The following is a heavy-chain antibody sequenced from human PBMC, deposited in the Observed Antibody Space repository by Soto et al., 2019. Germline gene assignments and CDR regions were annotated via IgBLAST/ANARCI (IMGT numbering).Heavy chain of an antibody. CDR1: GFTFSSYA. CDR2: ISGSGGST. Sequence: GGSLRLSCAASGFTFSSYAMSWVRQAPGKWLEWVSAISGSGGSTYYADSVKGRFTISRDNSKNTLYLQMNSLRAEDTAVYYCAKGGDIVVVPAAPYNWFDPWGQGTLVTVSS. D-gene: IGHD2-2*01. CDR3: AKGGDIVVVPAAPYNWFDP. J-gene: IGHJ5*02. V-gene: IGHV3-23*01.